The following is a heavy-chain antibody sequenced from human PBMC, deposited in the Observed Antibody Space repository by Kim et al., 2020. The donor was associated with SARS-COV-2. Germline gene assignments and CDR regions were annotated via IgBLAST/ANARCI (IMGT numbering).Heavy chain of an antibody. J-gene: IGHJ6*02. CDR3: VKDQSYGSGSYYNYYYGMDV. Sequence: GGSLRLSCSASGFTFSSYAMHWVRQAPGKGLEYVSAISSNGGSTYYADSVKGRFTISRDNSKNTLYLQMSSLRAEDTAVYYCVKDQSYGSGSYYNYYYGMDVWGQRATVTVSS. D-gene: IGHD3-10*01. V-gene: IGHV3-64D*06. CDR2: ISSNGGST. CDR1: GFTFSSYA.